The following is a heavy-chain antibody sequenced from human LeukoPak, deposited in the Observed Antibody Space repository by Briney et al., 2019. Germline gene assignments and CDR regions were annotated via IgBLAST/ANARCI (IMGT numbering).Heavy chain of an antibody. CDR1: GYTFTSYG. D-gene: IGHD3-10*01. Sequence: EASVKVSCKASGYTFTSYGISWVRQAPGQGLEWMGWISVYNGNTKYVQKFQGRVTITADESTSTAYMELSSLRSEDTAVYYCARTMVRGVYPDNWFDPWGQGTLVTVSS. J-gene: IGHJ5*02. CDR2: ISVYNGNT. V-gene: IGHV1-18*01. CDR3: ARTMVRGVYPDNWFDP.